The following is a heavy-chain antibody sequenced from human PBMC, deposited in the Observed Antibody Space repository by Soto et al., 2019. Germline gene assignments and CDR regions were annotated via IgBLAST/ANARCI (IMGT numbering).Heavy chain of an antibody. J-gene: IGHJ6*02. Sequence: GASVKVSCKASGYSFTSYGISWVRQAPGQGLEWMGWISAYNGNTNYAQKLQGRVTMTTDTSTSTAYMELSSLRSDDTAVYYCARDSRVPLTIFGVATVYGMDVWGQGTTVTVSS. CDR3: ARDSRVPLTIFGVATVYGMDV. CDR1: GYSFTSYG. D-gene: IGHD3-3*01. V-gene: IGHV1-18*01. CDR2: ISAYNGNT.